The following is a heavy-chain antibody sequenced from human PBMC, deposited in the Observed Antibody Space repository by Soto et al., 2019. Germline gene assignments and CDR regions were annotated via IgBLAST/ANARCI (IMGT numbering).Heavy chain of an antibody. V-gene: IGHV4-39*01. CDR1: GGSISSSSYY. Sequence: QLQLQESGPGLVKPSETLSLTCTVSGGSISSSSYYWGWIRQPPGKGLEWIGSIYYSGSTYYNPSLKSRVTISVDTSKNQFSLKLSSVTAADTAVYYCASGRYSYGSLAYWGQGTLVTVSS. CDR2: IYYSGST. D-gene: IGHD5-18*01. CDR3: ASGRYSYGSLAY. J-gene: IGHJ4*02.